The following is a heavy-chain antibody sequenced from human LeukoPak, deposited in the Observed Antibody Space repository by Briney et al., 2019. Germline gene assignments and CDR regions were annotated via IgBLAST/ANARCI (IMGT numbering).Heavy chain of an antibody. V-gene: IGHV4-59*01. Sequence: PSETLSLACDVSGGSIRSYYWSWIRQPPGKGLEWIGYIYYSGSTNYNPSLKSRVTISVDTSKNQFSLKLNSVTAADTAVYYCASAIAIPAWAFDLWGQGTGVTVSS. CDR2: IYYSGST. CDR3: ASAIAIPAWAFDL. CDR1: GGSIRSYY. D-gene: IGHD6-13*01. J-gene: IGHJ3*01.